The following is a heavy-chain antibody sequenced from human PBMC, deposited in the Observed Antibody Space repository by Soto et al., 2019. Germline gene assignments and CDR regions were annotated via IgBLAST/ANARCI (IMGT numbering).Heavy chain of an antibody. V-gene: IGHV4-31*03. CDR2: IYYSGST. CDR1: GGSISSSGYF. Sequence: TLSLTYTVSGGSISSSGYFWSWIRQLPGKGLEWIGYIYYSGSTYYNPSLESRVTISVDTSKSQFSLKLSSVAAADTAVYHCARYGDYRKVIDFRSKGALGTVAS. CDR3: ARYGDYRKVIDF. D-gene: IGHD4-17*01. J-gene: IGHJ4*02.